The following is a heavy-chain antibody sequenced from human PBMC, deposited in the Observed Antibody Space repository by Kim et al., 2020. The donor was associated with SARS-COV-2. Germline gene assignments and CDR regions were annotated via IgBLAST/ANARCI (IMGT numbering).Heavy chain of an antibody. D-gene: IGHD2-15*01. CDR1: GFTLSSYW. V-gene: IGHV3-7*01. J-gene: IGHJ6*02. CDR2: RKQDGSEK. CDR3: ARESCDQPIYYYYYCMDF. Sequence: GGSLRLSCAASGFTLSSYWMSGVRQAPGKGLEWVANRKQDGSEKYYVDSVKGRFTISSANTKNSLYLQMKSLRAEDTAVYYCARESCDQPIYYYYYCMDFWRQGTTVTVSS.